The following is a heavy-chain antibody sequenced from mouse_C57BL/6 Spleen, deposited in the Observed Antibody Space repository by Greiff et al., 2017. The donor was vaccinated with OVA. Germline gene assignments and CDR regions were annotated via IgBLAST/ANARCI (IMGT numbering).Heavy chain of an antibody. CDR2: IHPNSGST. J-gene: IGHJ3*01. CDR1: GYTFTSYW. D-gene: IGHD2-4*01. CDR3: ARGDYDEGVAY. Sequence: VQLQQPGAELVKPGASVKLSCKASGYTFTSYWMHWVKQRPGQGLEWIGMIHPNSGSTNYNEKFKSKATLTVDKSSSTAYMQLSSLTSDDSAVYYCARGDYDEGVAYWGHGTLVTVSA. V-gene: IGHV1-64*01.